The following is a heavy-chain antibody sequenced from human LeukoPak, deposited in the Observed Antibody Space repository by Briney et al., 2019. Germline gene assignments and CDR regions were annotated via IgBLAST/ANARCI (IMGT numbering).Heavy chain of an antibody. D-gene: IGHD2-8*01. CDR3: ARGEKSWINGFDL. CDR2: INSDGSGT. J-gene: IGHJ4*02. V-gene: IGHV3-74*01. Sequence: QPGGSLRLSCAASGFTFSSHWMHWVRQAPGKGLVWVSRINSDGSGTIYAGSVKGRFTISRDNAKNTLDLQMNSLRAEDTAVYYCARGEKSWINGFDLWGQGTLVTVSS. CDR1: GFTFSSHW.